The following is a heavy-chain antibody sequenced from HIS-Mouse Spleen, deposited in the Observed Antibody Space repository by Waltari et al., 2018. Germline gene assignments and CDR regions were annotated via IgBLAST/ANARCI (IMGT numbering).Heavy chain of an antibody. Sequence: EVQLVESGGGLVQPGGSLRLSCAAYGFTFSSYGMCWVRQAPGKGLEWVANIKQDGSEKYYVDSVKGRFTISRDNAKNSLYLQMNSLRAEDTAVYYCARGRSSSPYWGQGTLVTVSS. CDR3: ARGRSSSPY. CDR2: IKQDGSEK. V-gene: IGHV3-7*01. D-gene: IGHD6-6*01. CDR1: GFTFSSYG. J-gene: IGHJ4*02.